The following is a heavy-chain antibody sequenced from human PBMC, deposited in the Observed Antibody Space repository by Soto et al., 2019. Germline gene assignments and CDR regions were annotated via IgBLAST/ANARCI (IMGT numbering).Heavy chain of an antibody. CDR3: ATVTTWKFYYYYMDV. Sequence: HPGGSLRLSCAASEFTFTTYWMNWVRQAPGKGLEWVANIKQDGSERYYADFVKGRFTISRDNAKNSLFLQMSRLRAEDSAVYYCATVTTWKFYYYYMDVWVKGTTVTVSS. D-gene: IGHD4-17*01. V-gene: IGHV3-7*01. CDR1: EFTFTTYW. CDR2: IKQDGSER. J-gene: IGHJ6*03.